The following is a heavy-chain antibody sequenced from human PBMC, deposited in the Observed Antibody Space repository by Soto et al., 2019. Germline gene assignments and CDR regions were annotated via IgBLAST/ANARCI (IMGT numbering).Heavy chain of an antibody. CDR3: ARIGSSSSCFDY. J-gene: IGHJ4*02. V-gene: IGHV3-7*01. D-gene: IGHD6-13*01. CDR1: GFTFSNYW. Sequence: EVQLVASVGGSVQPGGSLRLSCAASGFTFSNYWMSWVRQAPGKGLEWVANIKQEGSVRYYVDSVKGRFTISRDNAMSSVSLQMTSMRADDTSVYYYARIGSSSSCFDYWGQGTLFTVSS. CDR2: IKQEGSVR.